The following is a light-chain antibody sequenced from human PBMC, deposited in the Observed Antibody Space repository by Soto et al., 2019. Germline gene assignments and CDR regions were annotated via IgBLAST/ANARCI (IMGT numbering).Light chain of an antibody. CDR3: VSYTTSASYV. Sequence: QSVLTQPASVSGSPGQSITISCTGTSSDVGSYIFVSWYRQHPGKAPKLMIYDINNRPSGVSNRFSGSKSGNTASLTISGLQAEDEADYYCVSYTTSASYVFGTGTKVTV. J-gene: IGLJ1*01. CDR2: DIN. V-gene: IGLV2-14*01. CDR1: SSDVGSYIF.